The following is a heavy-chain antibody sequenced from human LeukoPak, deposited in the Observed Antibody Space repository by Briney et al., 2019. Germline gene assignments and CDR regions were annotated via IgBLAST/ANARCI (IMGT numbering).Heavy chain of an antibody. CDR3: ARDPSIAAAGTLDY. Sequence: SETLSLTCSVSGGSINSYYWTWIRQPPGKGLEWVGYISYSGSTNYSPSLKSRVTISVDTSKNQFSLKLSPVTAADTAVYYCARDPSIAAAGTLDYWGQGTLVTVSS. D-gene: IGHD6-13*01. V-gene: IGHV4-59*12. CDR1: GGSINSYY. CDR2: ISYSGST. J-gene: IGHJ4*02.